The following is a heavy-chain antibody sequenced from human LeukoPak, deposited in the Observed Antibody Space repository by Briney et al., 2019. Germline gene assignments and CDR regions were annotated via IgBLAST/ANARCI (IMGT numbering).Heavy chain of an antibody. CDR3: ARRQRESYYYYMDV. Sequence: PSETLSLTCAVYGGSFSGYYWSWIRQPPGKGLEWIGEINHSGSTNYNPSLKSRVTISVDTSKNQFSLKLSSVTAADTAVYYCARRQRESYYYYMDVWGKGTTVTVSS. D-gene: IGHD5-24*01. CDR1: GGSFSGYY. CDR2: INHSGST. J-gene: IGHJ6*03. V-gene: IGHV4-34*01.